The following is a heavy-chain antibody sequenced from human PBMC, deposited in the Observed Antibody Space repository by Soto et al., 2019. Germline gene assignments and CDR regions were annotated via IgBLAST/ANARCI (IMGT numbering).Heavy chain of an antibody. D-gene: IGHD5-18*01. J-gene: IGHJ4*02. V-gene: IGHV4-59*08. Sequence: SWTLSLSCAVSGGSISSYYLSWIRQPPGKGLEWIGYIYYSGSTNYNPSLKSRVTISVDTSKNQFSLKLSSVTAADTAVYYCARQIQLWPQPFDYWGQGTLVTVSS. CDR3: ARQIQLWPQPFDY. CDR1: GGSISSYY. CDR2: IYYSGST.